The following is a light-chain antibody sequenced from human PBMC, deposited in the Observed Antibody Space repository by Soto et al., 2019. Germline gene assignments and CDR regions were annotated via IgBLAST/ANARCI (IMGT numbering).Light chain of an antibody. Sequence: EVVLTQSPATLSLSPGGIATLSCRASQSVTIKLAWYQQKPGQAPRLLIYDASTRASGVPARFSGSGSGTDFTLTIRTLEPEDVGVYFCQHRSSWPLTFGGGTKVDIK. CDR1: QSVTIK. J-gene: IGKJ4*01. CDR2: DAS. CDR3: QHRSSWPLT. V-gene: IGKV3-11*01.